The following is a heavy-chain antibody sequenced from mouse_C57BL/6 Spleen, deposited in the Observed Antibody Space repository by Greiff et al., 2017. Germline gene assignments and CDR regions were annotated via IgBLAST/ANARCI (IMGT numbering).Heavy chain of an antibody. V-gene: IGHV5-9-1*02. CDR3: TRDPLYGSSSWFAY. Sequence: EVQRVESGEGLVKPGGSLKLSCAASGFTFSSYAMSWVRQTPEKRLEWVAYISSGGDYIYYADTVKGRFTISRDNARNTLYLQMSSLKSEDTAMYYCTRDPLYGSSSWFAYWGQGTLVTVSA. J-gene: IGHJ3*01. D-gene: IGHD1-1*01. CDR2: ISSGGDYI. CDR1: GFTFSSYA.